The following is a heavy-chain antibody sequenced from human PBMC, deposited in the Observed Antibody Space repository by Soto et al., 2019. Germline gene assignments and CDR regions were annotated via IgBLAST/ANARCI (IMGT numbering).Heavy chain of an antibody. CDR1: GFTFSSYA. J-gene: IGHJ6*02. D-gene: IGHD2-21*02. CDR2: ISGSGGST. Sequence: EVQLLESGGGLVQPGGSLRLSCAASGFTFSSYAMSWVRQAPGKGLEWVSAISGSGGSTYYADSVKGRFTISRDNSKNTLYLQMNSLRAEDTAVYYCAKWAAIHYYYYYGMDVWGQGTTVTVSS. CDR3: AKWAAIHYYYYYGMDV. V-gene: IGHV3-23*01.